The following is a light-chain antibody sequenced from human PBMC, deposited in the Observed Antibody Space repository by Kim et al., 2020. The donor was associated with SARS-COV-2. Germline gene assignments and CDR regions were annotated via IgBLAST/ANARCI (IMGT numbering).Light chain of an antibody. Sequence: GQSITISCTGTSGDIGGYDFVSWYQQHPGKAPKLLTFDVTNRASGVSNRFSASKSGNTASLTISGLQAVDEADYYCSSYTSDSSLVFGGGTQLTVL. CDR2: DVT. V-gene: IGLV2-14*03. CDR1: SGDIGGYDF. J-gene: IGLJ2*01. CDR3: SSYTSDSSLV.